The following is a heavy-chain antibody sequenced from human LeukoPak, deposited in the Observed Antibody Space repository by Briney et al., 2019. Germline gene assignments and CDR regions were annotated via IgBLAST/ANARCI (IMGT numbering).Heavy chain of an antibody. Sequence: GASVKVSCKASGYTFTSYGISWVRQAPGQGLEWMGWISAYNGNTNYAQKLQGRVTMTTDTSTSTAYMELRRLRSDDTAVYYCARDRGLGYCSGGSCYSLGYWGQGTLVTVSS. CDR1: GYTFTSYG. V-gene: IGHV1-18*01. J-gene: IGHJ4*02. CDR3: ARDRGLGYCSGGSCYSLGY. D-gene: IGHD2-15*01. CDR2: ISAYNGNT.